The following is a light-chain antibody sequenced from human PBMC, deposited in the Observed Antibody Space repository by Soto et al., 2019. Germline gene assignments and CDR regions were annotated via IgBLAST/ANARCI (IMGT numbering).Light chain of an antibody. J-gene: IGKJ4*01. CDR1: QAITNN. CDR2: EES. Sequence: DIHLTQSPSSLSASVGDRVTITCRASQAITNNLAWYQQKPGNPPKLLIYEESTLHSGVPSRFSGSGSGTDFTFTISSLQSEDIATYYCQQCDNLPLTFGGGTKVDIK. V-gene: IGKV1-33*01. CDR3: QQCDNLPLT.